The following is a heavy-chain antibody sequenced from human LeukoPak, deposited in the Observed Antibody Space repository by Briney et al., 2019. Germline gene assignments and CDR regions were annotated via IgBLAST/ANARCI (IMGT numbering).Heavy chain of an antibody. D-gene: IGHD3-3*01. CDR2: ISGSGGNT. V-gene: IGHV3-23*01. Sequence: PGGSLRLSCAASGFTFSSYAMSWVHQAPGKGLEWVSTISGSGGNTYYADSVKGRFTISRDNSKNTLYLQINSLRAEDTAVYYCAKEGASSYYDFWSGYFWFDPWGQGTLVTVSS. J-gene: IGHJ5*02. CDR1: GFTFSSYA. CDR3: AKEGASSYYDFWSGYFWFDP.